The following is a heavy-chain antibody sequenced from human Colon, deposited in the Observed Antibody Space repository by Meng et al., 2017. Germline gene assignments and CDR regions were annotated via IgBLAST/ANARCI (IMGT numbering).Heavy chain of an antibody. CDR1: GFTFSSYA. J-gene: IGHJ4*02. CDR3: ARDQIAVAGRAPYFYY. V-gene: IGHV3-30*01. CDR2: ISYDGSNK. D-gene: IGHD6-19*01. Sequence: GESLKISCAASGFTFSSYAMHWVRQAPGKGLEWVAVISYDGSNKYYADSVKGRFTISRDNSKNTLYLQMNSLRAEDTAVYYCARDQIAVAGRAPYFYYWGQGTLVTVSS.